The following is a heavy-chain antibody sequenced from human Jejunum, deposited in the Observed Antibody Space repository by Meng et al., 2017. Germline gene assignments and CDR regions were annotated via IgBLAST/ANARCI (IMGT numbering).Heavy chain of an antibody. D-gene: IGHD3-10*01. V-gene: IGHV3-33*01. CDR2: DGSSK. CDR1: GFTLNNDG. CDR3: TRGAQYSGPENYWNYFDP. Sequence: GGSLRLSCTVSGFTLNNDGMHWVRQAPGKGLEWVAVDGSSKEYGDSVRGPFTISKDKSKNKVYLEMTSLRVEDTAIYYCTRGAQYSGPENYWNYFDPWGQGSLVTVSS. J-gene: IGHJ5*02.